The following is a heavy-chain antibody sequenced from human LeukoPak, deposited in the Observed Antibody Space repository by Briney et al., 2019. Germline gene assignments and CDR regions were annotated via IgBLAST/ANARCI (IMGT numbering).Heavy chain of an antibody. J-gene: IGHJ5*02. CDR2: ISYDGSNK. CDR1: GFTFSSYG. V-gene: IGHV3-30*03. Sequence: GGSLRLSCAASGFTFSSYGMHWVRQAPGKGLEWVAVISYDGSNKYYADSVKGRFTISRDNSKNTLYLQMNSLRAEDTAVYYCAREVHCSSTSCYGEVWFDPWGQGTLVTVSS. D-gene: IGHD2-2*01. CDR3: AREVHCSSTSCYGEVWFDP.